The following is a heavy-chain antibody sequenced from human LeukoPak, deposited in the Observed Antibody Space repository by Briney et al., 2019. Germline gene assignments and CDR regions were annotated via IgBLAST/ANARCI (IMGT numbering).Heavy chain of an antibody. J-gene: IGHJ4*02. CDR3: AKQARYSNFWSGYLYYFDY. CDR1: GFTFNNYA. V-gene: IGHV3-23*01. D-gene: IGHD3-3*01. Sequence: PGGSLRLSCAASGFTFNNYAASWVRQAPGKGLEWVSAFVGGDTTYYADSVKGRFTISRDNSRNTLYLQMNTLRAGDSAVYYCAKQARYSNFWSGYLYYFDYWGQGTLVTVSS. CDR2: FVGGDTT.